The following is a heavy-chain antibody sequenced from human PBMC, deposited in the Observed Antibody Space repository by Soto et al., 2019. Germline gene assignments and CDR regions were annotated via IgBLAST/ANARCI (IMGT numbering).Heavy chain of an antibody. V-gene: IGHV1-69*06. J-gene: IGHJ4*02. CDR3: ASSGQLWSRGYFDY. D-gene: IGHD5-18*01. CDR2: IIPIFGTA. CDR1: GGTFSSYA. Sequence: SVNVSCKASGGTFSSYAISWVLQAPGQGLEWMGGIIPIFGTANYAQKFQGIVTITADKSTSTAYMELSSLRSEDTAVYYCASSGQLWSRGYFDYWGQGTLVTVSS.